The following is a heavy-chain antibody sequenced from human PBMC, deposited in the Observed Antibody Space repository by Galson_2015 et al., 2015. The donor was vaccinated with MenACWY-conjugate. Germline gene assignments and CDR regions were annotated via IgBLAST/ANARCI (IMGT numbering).Heavy chain of an antibody. J-gene: IGHJ6*02. CDR3: ARGPDSSGWQLYYYYGMDV. Sequence: QSGAEVKKPGASVKVSCKASGYTFTSYGISWVRQAPGQGLEWMGWISTYNGNTNYAQRLQGRVTMTTDTSTSTAYMELRSLRSDDTAVYYCARGPDSSGWQLYYYYGMDVWGQGTTVTVSS. CDR2: ISTYNGNT. V-gene: IGHV1-18*01. CDR1: GYTFTSYG. D-gene: IGHD6-19*01.